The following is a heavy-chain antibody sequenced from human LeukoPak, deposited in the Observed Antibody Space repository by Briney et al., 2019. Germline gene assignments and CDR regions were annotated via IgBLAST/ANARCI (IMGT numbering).Heavy chain of an antibody. Sequence: ASVKVFCKASGYTFTGYYMHWVREAPGQGLEWMGWINPNSGRTNYAQEFQGRVTITRDTSISTAYMDLSRLSSDDTAVSYGARDRGAAASYYYMDVWRKGTRSPSP. D-gene: IGHD6-13*01. V-gene: IGHV1-2*02. CDR1: GYTFTGYY. CDR2: INPNSGRT. CDR3: ARDRGAAASYYYMDV. J-gene: IGHJ6*03.